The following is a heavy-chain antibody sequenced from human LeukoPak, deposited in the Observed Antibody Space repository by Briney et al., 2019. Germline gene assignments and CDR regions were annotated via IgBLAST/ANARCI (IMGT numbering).Heavy chain of an antibody. D-gene: IGHD6-19*01. V-gene: IGHV4-59*01. CDR2: IYYSGST. CDR1: GGSISSYY. Sequence: SETLSLTCTVSGGSISSYYWSWIRQPPGKGLEWIGYIYYSGSTNYNPSLKSRVTISVDTSKNQFSLKLSSVAAADTAVYYCAGTSIAVAGSFDYWGQGTLVTVSS. J-gene: IGHJ4*02. CDR3: AGTSIAVAGSFDY.